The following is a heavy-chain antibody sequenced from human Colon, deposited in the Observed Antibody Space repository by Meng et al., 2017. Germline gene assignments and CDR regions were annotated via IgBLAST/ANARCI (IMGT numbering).Heavy chain of an antibody. CDR1: GDSVSSNSAV. CDR2: TWYKSKWNS. CDR3: ARRWYYGSGFWTDAFDV. J-gene: IGHJ3*01. D-gene: IGHD3-10*01. V-gene: IGHV6-1*01. Sequence: SQTLSLTCAISGDSVSSNSAVWVWIRQSPSGGLEWLGRTWYKSKWNSDYALSVKSRITIEADTSKNQFCLHLKSVTPEDTAVYYCARRWYYGSGFWTDAFDVWGQGTRVTVSS.